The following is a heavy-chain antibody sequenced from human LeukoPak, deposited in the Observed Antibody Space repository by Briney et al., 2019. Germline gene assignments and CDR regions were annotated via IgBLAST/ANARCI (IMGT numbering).Heavy chain of an antibody. CDR1: GGTFSSYA. V-gene: IGHV1-2*02. D-gene: IGHD1-26*01. J-gene: IGHJ6*03. CDR3: AREPSHPSGSYPPYYYYYYMDV. Sequence: ASVKVSCKASGGTFSSYAISWVRQAPGQGLEWMGLINPNSGGTNYTQKFQGRVTMTRDTSISTAYMELSSLRSEDTAVYYCAREPSHPSGSYPPYYYYYYMDVWGKGTTVTVSS. CDR2: INPNSGGT.